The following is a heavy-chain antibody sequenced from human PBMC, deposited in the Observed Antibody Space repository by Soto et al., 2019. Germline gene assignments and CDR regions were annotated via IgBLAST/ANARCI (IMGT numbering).Heavy chain of an antibody. CDR3: ASRVGGYTDSSGYFIETYYYET. J-gene: IGHJ5*02. V-gene: IGHV4-30-2*01. Sequence: PSETLSLTCAVSGGSISSGGYSWSWIRQPPGKGLEWIGYIYHSGSIYYNPSLKSRVTISVDRSKNQFSLKLSSVTAADTAVYYCASRVGGYTDSSGYFIETYYYETWGQGTLVTVSS. D-gene: IGHD3-22*01. CDR1: GGSISSGGYS. CDR2: IYHSGSI.